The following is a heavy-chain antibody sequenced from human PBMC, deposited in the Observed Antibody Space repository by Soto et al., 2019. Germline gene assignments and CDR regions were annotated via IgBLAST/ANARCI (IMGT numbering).Heavy chain of an antibody. Sequence: PSETLSLTCTFSGGSISSYYWSWIRQPPGKGLEWIGEINHSGSTNYNPSLKSRVTISVDTPKNQFSLKLNSMTAADTAVYYCARHNYGSGSTYFDYWGQGTLVTVSS. V-gene: IGHV4-59*08. J-gene: IGHJ4*02. CDR3: ARHNYGSGSTYFDY. CDR2: INHSGST. CDR1: GGSISSYY. D-gene: IGHD3-10*01.